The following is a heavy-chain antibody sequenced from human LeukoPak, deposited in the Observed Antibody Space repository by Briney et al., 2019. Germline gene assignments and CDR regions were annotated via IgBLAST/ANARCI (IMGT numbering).Heavy chain of an antibody. CDR3: VLAAAGTTSDY. V-gene: IGHV4-38-2*01. J-gene: IGHJ4*02. CDR2: IYHSGGT. D-gene: IGHD6-13*01. Sequence: PSETLSLTCAVSGYSISSGYYWGWIRQPPGKGLEWIGSIYHSGGTYYNPSLKSRVTISVDTSKNQFSLKLSSVTAADTAVYYCVLAAAGTTSDYWGQGTLVTVSS. CDR1: GYSISSGYY.